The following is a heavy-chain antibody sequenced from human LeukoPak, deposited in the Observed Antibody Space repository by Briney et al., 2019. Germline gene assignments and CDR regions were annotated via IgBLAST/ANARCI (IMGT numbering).Heavy chain of an antibody. CDR3: AAGTGRSDFDY. J-gene: IGHJ4*02. V-gene: IGHV3-15*01. CDR1: GFSFNNAW. CDR2: IKSKSDGGTR. Sequence: GGSLRLSCAASGFSFNNAWMSWVRQAPGKGLEWVGRIKSKSDGGTRDFAAPVKGRFVISRDDSKNTLYLQMNSLKTVDTAIYYCAAGTGRSDFDYWGQGTLVTVSS. D-gene: IGHD1-1*01.